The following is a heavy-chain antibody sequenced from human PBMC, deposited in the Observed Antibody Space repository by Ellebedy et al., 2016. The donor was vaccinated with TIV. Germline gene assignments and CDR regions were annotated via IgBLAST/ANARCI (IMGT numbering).Heavy chain of an antibody. D-gene: IGHD5-12*01. CDR1: GFTFTTYW. Sequence: GESLKISCAASGFTFTTYWMSWVRQAPGKGLEWVANMNQVGREKYYVDSVKGRFTISSDNAQNSLYLHMNNLRAEDTAVYYCARDPNSPGDTGYGDYWGQGVVVTVST. V-gene: IGHV3-7*03. CDR3: ARDPNSPGDTGYGDY. CDR2: MNQVGREK. J-gene: IGHJ4*02.